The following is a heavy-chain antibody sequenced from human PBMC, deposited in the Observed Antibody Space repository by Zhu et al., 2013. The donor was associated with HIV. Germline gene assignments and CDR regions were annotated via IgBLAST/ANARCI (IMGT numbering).Heavy chain of an antibody. Sequence: QVQLQESGPGLVKPSETLSLTCTVSGSSITNGYYWGWIRQSPGEGLDWILSFYPSGSSYYNPSLKSRVTVSMDTSKNHFSLTVTSVTAADTAIYYCAGASGVLRVGSFDIWGQGTMVTVSA. CDR2: FYPSGSS. J-gene: IGHJ3*02. CDR1: GSSITNGYY. CDR3: AGASGVLRVGSFDI. D-gene: IGHD2-8*01. V-gene: IGHV4-38-2*02.